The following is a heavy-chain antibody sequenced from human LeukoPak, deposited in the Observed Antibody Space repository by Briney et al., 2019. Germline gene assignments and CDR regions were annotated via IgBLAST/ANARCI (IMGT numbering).Heavy chain of an antibody. Sequence: SETLSLTCAVSGYSISSGYYWGWIRQPPGKGLEWIGSIYHSGSTCYNPSLKSRVTISVDTSKNQFSLKLSSVTAADTAVYYCARVDYEAYNWFDPWGQGTLVTVSS. CDR1: GYSISSGYY. J-gene: IGHJ5*02. V-gene: IGHV4-38-2*01. CDR2: IYHSGST. D-gene: IGHD4-17*01. CDR3: ARVDYEAYNWFDP.